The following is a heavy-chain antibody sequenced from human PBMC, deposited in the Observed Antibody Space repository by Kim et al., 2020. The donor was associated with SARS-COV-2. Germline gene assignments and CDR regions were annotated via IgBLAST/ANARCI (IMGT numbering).Heavy chain of an antibody. D-gene: IGHD1-1*01. V-gene: IGHV4-59*01. J-gene: IGHJ6*02. CDR2: IYYSGST. CDR3: ARTTGKDPRYYYYYGMDV. CDR1: GGSISSYY. Sequence: SETLSLTCTVSGGSISSYYWSWIRQPPGKGLEWIGYIYYSGSTNYNPSLKSRVTISVDTSKNQFSLKLSSVTAADTAVYYCARTTGKDPRYYYYYGMDVWGQGTTVTVSS.